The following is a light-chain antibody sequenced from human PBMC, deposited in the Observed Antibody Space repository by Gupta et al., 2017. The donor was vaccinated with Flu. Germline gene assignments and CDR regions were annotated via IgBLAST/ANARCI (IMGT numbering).Light chain of an antibody. J-gene: IGKJ3*01. Sequence: DIQMTQSPSSLSASVGDRVTITCRASQSISSYLNWYQQKPGKAPKLLIYAASSLQSGVPSRFSGSGSGTDFTLTISSLQPEDFATYYCQSGFTFGPGTKVDIK. CDR1: QSISSY. CDR2: AAS. V-gene: IGKV1-39*01. CDR3: QSGFT.